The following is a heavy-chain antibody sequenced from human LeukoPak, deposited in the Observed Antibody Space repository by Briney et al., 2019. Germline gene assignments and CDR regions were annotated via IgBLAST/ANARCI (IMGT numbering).Heavy chain of an antibody. CDR2: IRYDGSNK. CDR3: AILSTDIVVVPAAIGVDY. J-gene: IGHJ4*02. V-gene: IGHV3-30*02. D-gene: IGHD2-2*01. Sequence: GGSLRLSCAASGFTFSSYGMHWVRQAPGKGLEWVAFIRYDGSNKYYADSVKGRFTISRDNSKNTLYLQMNSLRAEDTAVYYCAILSTDIVVVPAAIGVDYWGQGTLVTVSS. CDR1: GFTFSSYG.